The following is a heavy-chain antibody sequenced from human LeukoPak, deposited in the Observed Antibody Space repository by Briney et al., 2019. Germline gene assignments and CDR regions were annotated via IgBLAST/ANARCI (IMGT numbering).Heavy chain of an antibody. J-gene: IGHJ4*02. D-gene: IGHD3-22*01. V-gene: IGHV3-74*01. CDR3: ARAFLSYYDSSGYYYEDLFDY. CDR1: GFTFSSYW. CDR2: INSDGSST. Sequence: GGSLRLSCAASGFTFSSYWMHWVRQAPGKGLVWVSRINSDGSSTNYADSVKGRFTISRDNAKNTLYLQMNSLRAEDTAVYYCARAFLSYYDSSGYYYEDLFDYWGQGTLVTVSS.